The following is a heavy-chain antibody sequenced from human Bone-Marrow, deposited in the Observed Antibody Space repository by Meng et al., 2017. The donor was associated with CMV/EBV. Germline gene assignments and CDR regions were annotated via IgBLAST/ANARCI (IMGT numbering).Heavy chain of an antibody. D-gene: IGHD3-22*01. CDR3: ARINWAPGDVERGGITMIVVTRGAFDI. Sequence: SGPTLVKPTETLTLTCTVSGFSLSNARMGVSWIRQPPGKALEWLAHIFSNDEKSYSTSLKSRLTISKDTSKSQVVLTMTNMDPVDTATYYCARINWAPGDVERGGITMIVVTRGAFDIWGQGTMVTVSS. V-gene: IGHV2-26*01. CDR2: IFSNDEK. J-gene: IGHJ3*02. CDR1: GFSLSNARMG.